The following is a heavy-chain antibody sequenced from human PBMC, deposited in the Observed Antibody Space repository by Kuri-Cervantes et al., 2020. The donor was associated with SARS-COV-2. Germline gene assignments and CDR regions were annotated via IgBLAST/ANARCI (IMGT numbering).Heavy chain of an antibody. CDR3: VRDGDHWNFDY. J-gene: IGHJ4*02. D-gene: IGHD1-1*01. CDR2: INPDGSYT. CDR1: GFTFSGHW. V-gene: IGHV3-74*01. Sequence: GESLKISCAASGFTFSGHWIHWVRQAPGKGPVWVSRINPDGSYTNNADSVKGRFTLSRDNAKNMLFLQMNSLRAEDTAVYYCVRDGDHWNFDYWGQGTLFTVSS.